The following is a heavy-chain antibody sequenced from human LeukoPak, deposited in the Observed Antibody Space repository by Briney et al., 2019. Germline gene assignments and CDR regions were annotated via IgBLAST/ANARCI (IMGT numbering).Heavy chain of an antibody. CDR2: IYYSGST. J-gene: IGHJ4*02. CDR1: GGSISSYY. V-gene: IGHV4-59*08. D-gene: IGHD5-18*01. Sequence: SETLSLTRTVSGGSISSYYWSWIRQPPGKGLEWIGYIYYSGSTNYNPSLKSRVTISVDTSKNQFSLKLSPVTAADTAAYYCARLHDGYRYGADYWGQGTLVTAS. CDR3: ARLHDGYRYGADY.